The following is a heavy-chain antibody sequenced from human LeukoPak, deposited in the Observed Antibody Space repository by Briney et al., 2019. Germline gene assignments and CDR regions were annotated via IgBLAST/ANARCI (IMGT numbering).Heavy chain of an antibody. Sequence: PSETLSLTCTVSGGSISSYYWSWIRQPAGKGLEWIGRIYTSGSTNYNPSLKGRVTMSVDTSKNQFSLKLSSVTAADTAVYYCARAPYYGDYPNPYYYYMDVWGKGTTVTVSS. CDR1: GGSISSYY. V-gene: IGHV4-4*07. CDR3: ARAPYYGDYPNPYYYYMDV. CDR2: IYTSGST. J-gene: IGHJ6*03. D-gene: IGHD4-17*01.